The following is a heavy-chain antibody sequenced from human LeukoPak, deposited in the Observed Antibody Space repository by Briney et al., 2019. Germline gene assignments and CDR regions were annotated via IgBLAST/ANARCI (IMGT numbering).Heavy chain of an antibody. CDR1: GGSISSYY. CDR3: ARDRNDAFDI. V-gene: IGHV4-59*01. J-gene: IGHJ3*02. CDR2: IYYSGST. Sequence: SETLSLTCTVSGGSISSYYWSWIRQPPGKGLEWIGYIYYSGSTNYNPSLKSRVTISVDTSKNQFSLKLSSVTAADTAVYYCARDRNDAFDIWGQGTMVTISS.